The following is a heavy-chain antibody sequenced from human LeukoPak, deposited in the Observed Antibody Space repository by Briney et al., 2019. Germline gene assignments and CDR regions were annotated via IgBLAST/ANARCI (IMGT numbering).Heavy chain of an antibody. CDR2: ISGSGGST. CDR1: GFTFSSYA. CDR3: AKNLRAVVITSGTSDAFDI. D-gene: IGHD3-22*01. J-gene: IGHJ3*02. V-gene: IGHV3-23*01. Sequence: PGGSLRLSCAASGFTFSSYAMSWVRQAPGKGLEWVSAISGSGGSTYYADSVKGRFTISRDNSKNTLYLQMNSLRAEDTAVYYCAKNLRAVVITSGTSDAFDIWGQGTMVTVSS.